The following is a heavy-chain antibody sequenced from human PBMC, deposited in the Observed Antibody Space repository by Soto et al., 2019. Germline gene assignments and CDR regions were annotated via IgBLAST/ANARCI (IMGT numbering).Heavy chain of an antibody. CDR3: ARAGARGYCISTSCPKPMDV. J-gene: IGHJ6*02. CDR1: GGSISSSSYY. D-gene: IGHD2-2*01. V-gene: IGHV4-39*01. CDR2: IYYSGST. Sequence: SETLSLTCTVSGGSISSSSYYWCWIRQPPGKGLEWIGSIYYSGSTYYNPSLKSRVTISVDTSKNQFSLKLSSVTAADTAVYYCARAGARGYCISTSCPKPMDVWGQGTTVTVSS.